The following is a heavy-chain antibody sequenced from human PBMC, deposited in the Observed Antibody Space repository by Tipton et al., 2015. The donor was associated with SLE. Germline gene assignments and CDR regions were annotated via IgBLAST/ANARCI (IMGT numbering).Heavy chain of an antibody. CDR2: INWNSENI. Sequence: SLRLSCAASGFTFDDYAMHWVRQVPGKGLEWVSGINWNSENIGYADSVKGRFIISRDNAKNTLHLQMSSLTVEDTGIYYCAREVRWPPPYYFDHWGQGTLVTISS. CDR3: AREVRWPPPYYFDH. CDR1: GFTFDDYA. J-gene: IGHJ4*02. V-gene: IGHV3-9*01. D-gene: IGHD2-15*01.